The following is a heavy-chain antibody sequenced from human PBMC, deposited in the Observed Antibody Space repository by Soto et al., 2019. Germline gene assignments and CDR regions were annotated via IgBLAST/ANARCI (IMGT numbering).Heavy chain of an antibody. J-gene: IGHJ4*02. V-gene: IGHV3-23*01. CDR3: AKWGLFGVVIIGTYFDY. Sequence: GGSLRLSCAASGCNFSSYAMSWVRQAPGKGLEWVSAISGSGGSTYYADSVKGRFTISRDNSKNTLYLQMNSLRAEDTAVYYCAKWGLFGVVIIGTYFDYWGQGTLVTVSS. D-gene: IGHD3-3*01. CDR2: ISGSGGST. CDR1: GCNFSSYA.